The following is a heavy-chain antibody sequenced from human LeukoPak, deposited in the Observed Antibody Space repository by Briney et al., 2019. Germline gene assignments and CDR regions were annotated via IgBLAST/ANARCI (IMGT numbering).Heavy chain of an antibody. CDR3: AETYCSSTSCYGNYYYYGMDV. CDR1: GGTFSSYT. Sequence: SVKVSCKASGGTFSSYTISWVRQAPGQGLEWMGRIIPILGIANYAQKFQGRVTITADKSTSTAYMELSSLRSEDTAVYYCAETYCSSTSCYGNYYYYGMDVWGKGTTVTVSS. D-gene: IGHD2-2*01. J-gene: IGHJ6*04. V-gene: IGHV1-69*02. CDR2: IIPILGIA.